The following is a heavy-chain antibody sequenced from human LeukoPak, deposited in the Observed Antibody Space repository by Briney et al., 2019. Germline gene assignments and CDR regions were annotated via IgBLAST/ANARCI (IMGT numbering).Heavy chain of an antibody. J-gene: IGHJ4*02. Sequence: PGGSLRLSCAASGFTFSSYAMSWVRQAPGKGLEWVAVISYDGSNKYYADSVKGRFTISRDNSKNTLYLQMNSLRAEDTAVYYCAKDLTQPVGVYYFDYWGQGTLVTVSS. CDR3: AKDLTQPVGVYYFDY. D-gene: IGHD3-16*01. CDR1: GFTFSSYA. V-gene: IGHV3-30*18. CDR2: ISYDGSNK.